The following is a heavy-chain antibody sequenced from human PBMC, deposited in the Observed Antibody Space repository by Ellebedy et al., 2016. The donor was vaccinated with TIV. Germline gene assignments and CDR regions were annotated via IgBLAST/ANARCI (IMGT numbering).Heavy chain of an antibody. CDR1: GGTFSNFA. CDR2: IIPRFGSA. D-gene: IGHD4-23*01. CDR3: ARDPVGVGPAFDV. V-gene: IGHV1-69*13. J-gene: IGHJ3*01. Sequence: AASVKVSCKTSGGTFSNFAIIWVRQAPGQGLEWMGGIIPRFGSANHAQRFQGRVTITADESTSTAYMELNSLRAEDTAIYYCARDPVGVGPAFDVWGQGTMVTVSS.